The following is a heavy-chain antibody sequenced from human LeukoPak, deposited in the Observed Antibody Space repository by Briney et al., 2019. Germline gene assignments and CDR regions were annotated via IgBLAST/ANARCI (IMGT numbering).Heavy chain of an antibody. Sequence: PSETLSLTCTVSGGSISSSSYYWGWIRQPPGKGLEWIGSIYYSGSTYYNPSLKSRVTISVDTSKNQFSLKLSSVTAADTAVYYCARHLSRDEKTFDHWGQGTLVTVSS. V-gene: IGHV4-39*01. J-gene: IGHJ4*02. CDR2: IYYSGST. CDR1: GGSISSSSYY. CDR3: ARHLSRDEKTFDH. D-gene: IGHD3-9*01.